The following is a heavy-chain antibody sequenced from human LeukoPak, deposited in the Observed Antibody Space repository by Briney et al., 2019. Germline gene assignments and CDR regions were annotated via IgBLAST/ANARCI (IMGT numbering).Heavy chain of an antibody. Sequence: PVKVSCKASGGTFSSYAISWVRQAPGQGLEWMGRIIPILGMANYAQKFQGRVTITADKSTSTAYMELSSLRSEDTAVYYCARESYYYDSSGYYNDAFDIWGQGTMVTVSS. CDR1: GGTFSSYA. V-gene: IGHV1-69*04. CDR3: ARESYYYDSSGYYNDAFDI. D-gene: IGHD3-22*01. CDR2: IIPILGMA. J-gene: IGHJ3*02.